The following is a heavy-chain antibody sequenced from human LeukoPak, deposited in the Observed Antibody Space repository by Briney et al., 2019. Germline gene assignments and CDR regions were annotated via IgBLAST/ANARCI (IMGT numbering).Heavy chain of an antibody. V-gene: IGHV1-2*02. CDR1: GYTFISYY. Sequence: ASVKVSCKASGYTFISYYMHWVRQAPGQGRERRGWINPNSGGTNYAQKFQGRGTITRDTDISTAYMELSRLRSDDTAVYYCARVTYSGYDCFDYWGQGTLVTVSS. CDR2: INPNSGGT. CDR3: ARVTYSGYDCFDY. D-gene: IGHD5-12*01. J-gene: IGHJ4*02.